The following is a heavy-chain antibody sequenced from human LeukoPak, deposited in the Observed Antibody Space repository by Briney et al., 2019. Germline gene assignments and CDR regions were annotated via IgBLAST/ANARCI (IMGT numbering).Heavy chain of an antibody. J-gene: IGHJ4*02. CDR1: GYAISSGHY. CDR2: FYAGGSI. D-gene: IGHD1-26*01. CDR3: TREVVEVPTAVIDY. V-gene: IGHV4-38-2*02. Sequence: SETLSLTCLVSGYAISSGHYWGWIRQSPGKGLEWIGSFYAGGSIYYNPSLKSRVTIVEDTSRNRFSLKMTSVTAADTAVYYCTREVVEVPTAVIDYWGQGALVTVSS.